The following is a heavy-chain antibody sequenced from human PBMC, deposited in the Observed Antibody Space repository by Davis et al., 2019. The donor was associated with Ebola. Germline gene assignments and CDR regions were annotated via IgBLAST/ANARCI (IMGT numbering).Heavy chain of an antibody. CDR1: GFTLSSYK. V-gene: IGHV3-48*04. Sequence: PGGSLRLSCAPSGFTLSSYKMNWVCQAPWKGLQWVSYISSSGSTIYYADSVKGRFTISRDNAKNSLYLQMNSLRAEDTALYYCAKDISPGVTTYYYYGMDVWGQGTTVTVPS. CDR3: AKDISPGVTTYYYYGMDV. J-gene: IGHJ6*02. D-gene: IGHD4-17*01. CDR2: ISSSGSTI.